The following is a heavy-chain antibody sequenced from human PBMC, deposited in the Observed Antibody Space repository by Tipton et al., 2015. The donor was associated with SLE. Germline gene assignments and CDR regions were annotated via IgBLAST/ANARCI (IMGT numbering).Heavy chain of an antibody. CDR2: VHYTGST. V-gene: IGHV4-59*01. D-gene: IGHD1-26*01. CDR3: ARANSGY. CDR1: GGSISTYY. J-gene: IGHJ4*02. Sequence: TLSLTCTVSGGSISTYYWSWIRQPPGKGLEWIGYVHYTGSTNYNPSIKSRVTISIDTSKNQFSLKLSSVTAADTAIYYCARANSGYWGQGTLVTVSS.